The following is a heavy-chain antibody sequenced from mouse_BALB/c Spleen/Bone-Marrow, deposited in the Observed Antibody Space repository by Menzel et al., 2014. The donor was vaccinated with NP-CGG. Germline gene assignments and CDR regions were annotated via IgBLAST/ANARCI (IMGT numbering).Heavy chain of an antibody. Sequence: GSELVRPGASVKLFCKASGYTFTSYWMHWVKQRPGQGLEWIGNIYPGSGSTNYDEKFKSKATLTVDTSSSTAYMQLSSLTSEDSAVYYCTPRLRYWGQGTTLTVSS. CDR3: TPRLRY. D-gene: IGHD1-2*01. CDR2: IYPGSGST. CDR1: GYTFTSYW. V-gene: IGHV1S22*01. J-gene: IGHJ2*01.